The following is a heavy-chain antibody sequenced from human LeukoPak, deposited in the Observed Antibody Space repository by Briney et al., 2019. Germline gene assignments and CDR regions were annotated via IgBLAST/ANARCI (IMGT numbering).Heavy chain of an antibody. Sequence: SETLSLTCTVSGGSISSHYWSWIRQPPGKGLEWIGYIYYNGSTNYNPSLKSRVTISVDTSKNQFSLKLSSVTAADTAVYYCARERDSSSSNAFDIWGQGTMVTVSS. V-gene: IGHV4-59*11. D-gene: IGHD6-6*01. CDR1: GGSISSHY. CDR3: ARERDSSSSNAFDI. CDR2: IYYNGST. J-gene: IGHJ3*02.